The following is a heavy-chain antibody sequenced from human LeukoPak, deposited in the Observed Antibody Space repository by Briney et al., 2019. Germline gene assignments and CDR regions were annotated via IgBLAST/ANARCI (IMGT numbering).Heavy chain of an antibody. D-gene: IGHD5-24*01. J-gene: IGHJ4*02. Sequence: GGSLRLSCVFSGFTFSNYWMKWVRQAPGKRLEGVASINEDGSGKYSMDSVKGRFTISRDNARNSLYLQMSSLRVEDTAVYYCTRDIVWLQLEYWGQGALVTVSS. CDR2: INEDGSGK. V-gene: IGHV3-7*01. CDR1: GFTFSNYW. CDR3: TRDIVWLQLEY.